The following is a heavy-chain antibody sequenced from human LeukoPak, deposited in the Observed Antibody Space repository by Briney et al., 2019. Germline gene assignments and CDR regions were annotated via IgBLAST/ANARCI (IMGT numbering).Heavy chain of an antibody. CDR2: ISGGGDNT. D-gene: IGHD6-13*01. J-gene: IGHJ4*02. CDR3: ANGAAAGTPTMGDY. V-gene: IGHV3-23*01. CDR1: GFTFSNYG. Sequence: GGSLGLSCAASGFTFSNYGLSWVRQAPGKGLEWVSVISGGGDNTYYADSVKGRFTISRDNFKNTLYLQMNSLRAEDTAVYYCANGAAAGTPTMGDYWGQGTLVTVSS.